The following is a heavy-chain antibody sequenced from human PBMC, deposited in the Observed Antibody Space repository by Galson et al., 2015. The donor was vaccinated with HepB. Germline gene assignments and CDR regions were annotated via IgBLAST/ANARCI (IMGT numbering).Heavy chain of an antibody. CDR3: AREGQVIFAWFAP. V-gene: IGHV1-2*06. CDR2: INPNSGGT. J-gene: IGHJ5*02. Sequence: SVKVSCKASRYTFTGYYMHWVRQAPGQGLEWMGRINPNSGGTNYAQKFQGRVTMTRDTSISTAYMELSRLRSDDTAVYYCAREGQVIFAWFAPWGQGPLVPVS. CDR1: RYTFTGYY. D-gene: IGHD3-16*02.